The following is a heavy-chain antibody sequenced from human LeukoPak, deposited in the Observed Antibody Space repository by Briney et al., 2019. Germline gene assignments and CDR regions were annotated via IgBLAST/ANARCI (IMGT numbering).Heavy chain of an antibody. CDR1: GGSFSGYY. V-gene: IGHV4-34*01. D-gene: IGHD2-2*01. CDR2: INHSGST. Sequence: SETLSLTCAVYGGSFSGYYWSWIRQPPGKGLEWIGEINHSGSTNYNPSLKSRVTISVDTSKNQFSLKLSSVTAADTAVCYCARYCSSTSCPLRRRYYFDYWGQGTLVTVSS. CDR3: ARYCSSTSCPLRRRYYFDY. J-gene: IGHJ4*02.